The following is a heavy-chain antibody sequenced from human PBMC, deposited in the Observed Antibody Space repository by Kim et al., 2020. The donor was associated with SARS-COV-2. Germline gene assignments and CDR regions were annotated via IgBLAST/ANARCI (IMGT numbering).Heavy chain of an antibody. CDR3: ARSTFRDGYNYPFDY. V-gene: IGHV4-59*13. CDR1: GGSISSYY. D-gene: IGHD5-12*01. J-gene: IGHJ4*02. CDR2: IYYSGST. Sequence: SETLSLTCTVSGGSISSYYWSWIRQPPGKGLEWIGYIYYSGSTNYNPSLKSRVTISVDTSKNQFSLKLSSVTAADTAVYYCARSTFRDGYNYPFDYWGQGTLVTVSS.